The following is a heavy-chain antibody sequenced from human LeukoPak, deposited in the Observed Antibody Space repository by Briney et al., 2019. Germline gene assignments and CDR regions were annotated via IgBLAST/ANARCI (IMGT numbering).Heavy chain of an antibody. J-gene: IGHJ4*02. CDR2: ISGSGAGT. CDR1: GFIFSSYA. Sequence: PGGSLRLSCAASGFIFSSYAMSWVRQAPGKGLEWVSGISGSGAGTYYADSVKGRFAISRDNSKNTLYLHMSRLTAEDTAVYYCAKDGGYTDDWGQGALVTVSS. D-gene: IGHD6-25*01. V-gene: IGHV3-23*01. CDR3: AKDGGYTDD.